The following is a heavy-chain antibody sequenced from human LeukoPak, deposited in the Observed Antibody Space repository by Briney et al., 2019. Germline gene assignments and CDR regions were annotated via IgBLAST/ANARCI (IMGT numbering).Heavy chain of an antibody. Sequence: ASVKVSCKASGYTFINHYLHWVRQTPGQGLEWMGIINPSGGTPDHAQKFQGRVTMTSNTSTSTVYMELSSLRSEDTAVYYCARDLNYYGSGSHWFDPWGQGTLVTVSS. CDR2: INPSGGTP. V-gene: IGHV1-46*01. J-gene: IGHJ5*02. D-gene: IGHD3-10*01. CDR1: GYTFINHY. CDR3: ARDLNYYGSGSHWFDP.